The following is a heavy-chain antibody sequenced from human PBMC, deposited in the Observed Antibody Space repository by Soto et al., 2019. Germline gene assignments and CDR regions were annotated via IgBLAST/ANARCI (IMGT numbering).Heavy chain of an antibody. Sequence: QVELVQSGVEVKKPGSSLKVSCKASGGTFTNYAFNWVRQAPGQGLAWMGGIIPFYEKANYAEKFLGRVTITADKSTTTAYMELSSLTSDDTAVYFCARGYRELYYYAMDVWGRGNPVIVSS. CDR3: ARGYRELYYYAMDV. CDR2: IIPFYEKA. V-gene: IGHV1-69*06. D-gene: IGHD3-10*01. J-gene: IGHJ6*02. CDR1: GGTFTNYA.